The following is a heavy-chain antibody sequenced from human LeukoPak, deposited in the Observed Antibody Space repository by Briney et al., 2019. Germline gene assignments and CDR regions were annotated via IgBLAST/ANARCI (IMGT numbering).Heavy chain of an antibody. Sequence: GGSLRLSCAASGFTFSSYAMSWVRQTPGEGLEWVSAISGSGGSTYYADSVQGRFTISRDNSMYTLYLQMNSLRAEDTAVYYCANTPARWLRLEAFDYWGRGTLVTVSS. J-gene: IGHJ4*02. D-gene: IGHD2-15*01. CDR2: ISGSGGST. CDR3: ANTPARWLRLEAFDY. V-gene: IGHV3-23*01. CDR1: GFTFSSYA.